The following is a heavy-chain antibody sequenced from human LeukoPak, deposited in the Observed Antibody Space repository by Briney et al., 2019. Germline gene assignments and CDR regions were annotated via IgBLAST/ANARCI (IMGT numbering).Heavy chain of an antibody. D-gene: IGHD3-10*01. CDR3: ARDSLGSGSYYYFDY. V-gene: IGHV1-69*13. J-gene: IGHJ4*02. CDR1: GGTFSSYA. Sequence: GASVKVSCKASGGTFSSYAISWVRQAPGQGLEWMGGIIPTFGTANYAQKFQGRVTITADESTSTAYMELSSLRSEDTAVYYCARDSLGSGSYYYFDYWGQGTLVTVSS. CDR2: IIPTFGTA.